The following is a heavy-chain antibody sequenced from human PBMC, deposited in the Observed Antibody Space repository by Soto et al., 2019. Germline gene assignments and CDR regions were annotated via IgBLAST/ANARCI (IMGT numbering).Heavy chain of an antibody. D-gene: IGHD5-12*01. CDR2: IIPVFGRP. Sequence: SVKVSCKASGGTFSSFGISWVRQAPGQGLEWMGGIIPVFGRPNYAQRFRGRLTITADESTNTSYMELIDLTSEDTAVYYCAREASGYDFWGQGTQVTVS. V-gene: IGHV1-69*13. CDR3: AREASGYDF. J-gene: IGHJ1*01. CDR1: GGTFSSFG.